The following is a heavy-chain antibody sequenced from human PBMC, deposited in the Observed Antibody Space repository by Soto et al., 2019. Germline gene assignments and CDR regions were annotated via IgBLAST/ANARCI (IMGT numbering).Heavy chain of an antibody. CDR1: GGSFRGYY. CDR2: INHSGST. V-gene: IGHV4-34*01. D-gene: IGHD2-2*01. J-gene: IGHJ6*02. CDR3: ARLPRSYCSSTRCRGGYYYGMDV. Sequence: SETRSLTCAVYGGSFRGYYWSWIRQPPGRGLEWIGEINHSGSTNYNPSLKSRVTISVDTSKNQFSLKLSSVTAADTAVYHCARLPRSYCSSTRCRGGYYYGMDVWGQGTTVTVSS.